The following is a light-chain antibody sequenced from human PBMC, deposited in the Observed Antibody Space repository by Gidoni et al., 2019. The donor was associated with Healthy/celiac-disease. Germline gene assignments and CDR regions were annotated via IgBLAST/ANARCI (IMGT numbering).Light chain of an antibody. CDR3: QQYYSILFT. J-gene: IGKJ3*01. CDR1: QSVLYSSNNKNY. Sequence: DIVMTQSPDSLAVSLGVRATINCKSSQSVLYSSNNKNYLAWYQQKPGQPPKLLIYWASTRESGVPDRFSGSGSGTDFTLTISSLQAEDVAVYYCQQYYSILFTFGPGTKVDIK. CDR2: WAS. V-gene: IGKV4-1*01.